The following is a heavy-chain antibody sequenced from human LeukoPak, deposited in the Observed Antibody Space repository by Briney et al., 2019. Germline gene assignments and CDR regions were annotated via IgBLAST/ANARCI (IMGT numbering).Heavy chain of an antibody. CDR2: INPSGGST. CDR1: GYTFTSYY. J-gene: IGHJ6*02. CDR3: ARALRIETFGVRRYYYHAMNV. D-gene: IGHD3-3*01. Sequence: APVKVSCKASGYTFTSYYMHWVRQAPGQGLEWMGIINPSGGSTSYAQKFQGRVTMTRDTSTSTVYMELSSLRSEDTAVYYCARALRIETFGVRRYYYHAMNVWGQGTTVTVSS. V-gene: IGHV1-46*01.